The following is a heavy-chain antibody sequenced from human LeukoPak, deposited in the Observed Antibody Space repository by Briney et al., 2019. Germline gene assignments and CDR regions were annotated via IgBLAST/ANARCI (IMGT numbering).Heavy chain of an antibody. CDR1: GCTFDDYG. J-gene: IGHJ4*02. CDR3: ARKAGVANYYCDY. CDR2: INWNGGST. D-gene: IGHD1-1*01. V-gene: IGHV3-20*04. Sequence: RTGGSLRLSCAASGCTFDDYGMSWVRQVPGKGLEWVSGINWNGGSTGYADSVKGRFTISRDNVKNSLYLQMNSLRAEDTAFYYCARKAGVANYYCDYWGQGTLVTVST.